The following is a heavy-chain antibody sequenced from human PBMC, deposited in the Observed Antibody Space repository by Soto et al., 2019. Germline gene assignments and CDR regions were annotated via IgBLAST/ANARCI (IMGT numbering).Heavy chain of an antibody. CDR1: GFSFSTSG. V-gene: IGHV3-33*01. CDR2: IWYDGSNK. CDR3: ARDLDSSRYSGAFDV. D-gene: IGHD6-13*01. Sequence: QVQLVESGGGVVQPGRSLTLSCAASGFSFSTSGMHWVRQAPGKGLEWVAVIWYDGSNKYYADSVKGRFTISRDISKNTLFLQMNSLRADDTALYSCARDLDSSRYSGAFDVWGQGTMVTVSS. J-gene: IGHJ3*01.